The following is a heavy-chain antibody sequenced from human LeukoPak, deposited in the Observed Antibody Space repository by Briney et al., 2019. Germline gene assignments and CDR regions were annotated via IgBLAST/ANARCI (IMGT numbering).Heavy chain of an antibody. CDR3: AREGGYSSSLY. D-gene: IGHD6-13*01. Sequence: PGGSLRLSCAASGFTFSSYWMSWVRQAPGKGLEWVANIKQDGSEKYYVDSVKGRFTISRDNAKNPLYLQMNSLRAEDTAVYYCAREGGYSSSLYWGQGTLVTVSS. V-gene: IGHV3-7*03. CDR2: IKQDGSEK. J-gene: IGHJ4*02. CDR1: GFTFSSYW.